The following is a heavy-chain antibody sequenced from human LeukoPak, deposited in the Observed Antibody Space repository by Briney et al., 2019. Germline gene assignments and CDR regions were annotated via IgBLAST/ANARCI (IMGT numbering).Heavy chain of an antibody. CDR3: AKDSGYSSSWYAY. J-gene: IGHJ4*02. D-gene: IGHD6-13*01. CDR2: IWYDGSNK. CDR1: GFTFSSYG. V-gene: IGHV3-33*06. Sequence: PGGSLRLSCAASGFTFSSYGMHWVRQAPGKGLEWVAVIWYDGSNKYYADSVKGRFTNSRDNSKNTLYLQMNSLSAEDTAVYYCAKDSGYSSSWYAYWGQGTLVTVSS.